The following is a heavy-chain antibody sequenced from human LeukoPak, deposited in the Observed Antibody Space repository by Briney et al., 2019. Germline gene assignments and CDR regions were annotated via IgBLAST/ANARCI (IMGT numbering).Heavy chain of an antibody. CDR1: GFTFHDYA. CDR3: AMNSLAPALDS. V-gene: IGHV3-43*02. CDR2: ISGDGGTI. J-gene: IGHJ4*02. Sequence: GGSLRLSCAASGFTFHDYAIHWVRQAPGKGLEWVSLISGDGGTIYYADSVKGRFTISRDNSKTSLYLQMNSLRTEDTAFYYCAMNSLAPALDSWGQGTLVTVSS. D-gene: IGHD2-2*01.